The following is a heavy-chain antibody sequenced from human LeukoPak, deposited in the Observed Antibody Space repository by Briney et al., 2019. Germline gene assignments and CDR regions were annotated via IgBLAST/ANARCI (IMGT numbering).Heavy chain of an antibody. CDR2: IKPDGSEK. CDR3: VKDPSGNYFYFDY. CDR1: GFTFSGYW. V-gene: IGHV3-7*02. D-gene: IGHD1-26*01. Sequence: GGSLRLSCAASGFTFSGYWMSWVRQAPGKGLEWVANIKPDGSEKYYVDSVKGRFTISRDNSKVTLYLQMTSLRPEDTAIYYCVKDPSGNYFYFDYWGQGTLVTVSS. J-gene: IGHJ4*02.